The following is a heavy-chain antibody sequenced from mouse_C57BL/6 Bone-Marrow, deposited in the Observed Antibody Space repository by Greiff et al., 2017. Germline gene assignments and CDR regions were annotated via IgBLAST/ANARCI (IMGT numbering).Heavy chain of an antibody. J-gene: IGHJ2*01. CDR3: GEDEDGHY. Sequence: EVKLVESGGGLVKPGGSLKLSCAASGFTFSSYAMSWVRQTPEKRLEWVATISDGGSYTYYPDNVQGRFTISRDNAKNNLYLQMRHLKADDTAMYYCGEDEDGHYWGQGTTLTVSS. D-gene: IGHD2-3*01. CDR2: ISDGGSYT. V-gene: IGHV5-4*03. CDR1: GFTFSSYA.